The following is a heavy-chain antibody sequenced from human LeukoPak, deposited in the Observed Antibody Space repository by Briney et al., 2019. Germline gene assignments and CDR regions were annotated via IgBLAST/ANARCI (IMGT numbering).Heavy chain of an antibody. CDR1: GGSISSYY. Sequence: TPSETLSLTCTVSGGSISSYYWSWIRQPPGKGLEWIGYIYYSGSTNCNPSLKSQVTISVDTSKNQFSLKLSSVTAADTAVYYCARDRSLDIVVVPDYYYGMDVWGKGTTVTVSS. V-gene: IGHV4-59*01. CDR3: ARDRSLDIVVVPDYYYGMDV. D-gene: IGHD2-2*03. CDR2: IYYSGST. J-gene: IGHJ6*04.